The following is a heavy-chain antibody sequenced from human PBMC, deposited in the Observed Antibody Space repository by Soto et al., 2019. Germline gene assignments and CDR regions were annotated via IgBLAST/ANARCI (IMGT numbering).Heavy chain of an antibody. CDR1: GFTFTSYA. D-gene: IGHD3-10*01. J-gene: IGHJ4*02. V-gene: IGHV1-3*01. Sequence: ASVKISCKSSGFTFTSYAIHWLRQAPGQRPQWMGWINGGSGNTKYSQDFQGRVTFTRDTFATTAYLELSSLRSEDTAVYYCARVPPWGNSAGDYYIQHYDSWGQGTPVTVSS. CDR2: INGGSGNT. CDR3: ARVPPWGNSAGDYYIQHYDS.